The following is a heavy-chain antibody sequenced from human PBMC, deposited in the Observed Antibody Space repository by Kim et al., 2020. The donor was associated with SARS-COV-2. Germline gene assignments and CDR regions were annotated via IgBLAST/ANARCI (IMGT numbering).Heavy chain of an antibody. CDR3: AKARVTHRPSGFDY. Sequence: ADSVKGRFTISRDNSKNTLYLQMNSLRAEDTAVYYCAKARVTHRPSGFDYWGQGTLVTVSS. J-gene: IGHJ4*02. V-gene: IGHV3-23*01. D-gene: IGHD4-17*01.